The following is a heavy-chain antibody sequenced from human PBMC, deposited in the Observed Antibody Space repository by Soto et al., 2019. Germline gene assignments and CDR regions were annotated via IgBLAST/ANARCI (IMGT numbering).Heavy chain of an antibody. D-gene: IGHD3-22*01. Sequence: ASVKVSCKASGYTFTSYSMHWVRHAPGQRLEWMGWINAGNGNTKYSQKFQGRVTITRDTSASTAYMELSSLRSEDTAVYYCARVPYYYDSSGYYSGAFDIWGQGTMVTVSS. J-gene: IGHJ3*02. CDR1: GYTFTSYS. CDR2: INAGNGNT. CDR3: ARVPYYYDSSGYYSGAFDI. V-gene: IGHV1-3*01.